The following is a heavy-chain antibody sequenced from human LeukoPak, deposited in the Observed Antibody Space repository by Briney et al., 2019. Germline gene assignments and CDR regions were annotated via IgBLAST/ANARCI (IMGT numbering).Heavy chain of an antibody. CDR1: GFTFSDST. Sequence: GGSLILSCAASGFTFSDSTMHWVRQASGKGLEWVGRVKTKANNYATGYAASVKGRFTISRDDSNNTAYLQMHSLKTEDTAVYYCARLTGGSYSHYYGLDVWGKGTTVTVSS. CDR3: ARLTGGSYSHYYGLDV. J-gene: IGHJ6*04. D-gene: IGHD2-15*01. V-gene: IGHV3-73*01. CDR2: VKTKANNYAT.